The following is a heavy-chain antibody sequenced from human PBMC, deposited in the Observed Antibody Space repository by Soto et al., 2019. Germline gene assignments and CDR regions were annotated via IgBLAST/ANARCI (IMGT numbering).Heavy chain of an antibody. D-gene: IGHD2-2*01. V-gene: IGHV3-48*01. J-gene: IGHJ4*02. CDR2: ISSRSSTI. Sequence: HPGGSLRLSCAASGFTFSSYSMNWVRQAPGKGLEWVSYISSRSSTIYYADSVKGRFTISRDNAKNSLYLQMNSLRAEDTAVYYCARIGYCSSTSCLYWGQGT. CDR1: GFTFSSYS. CDR3: ARIGYCSSTSCLY.